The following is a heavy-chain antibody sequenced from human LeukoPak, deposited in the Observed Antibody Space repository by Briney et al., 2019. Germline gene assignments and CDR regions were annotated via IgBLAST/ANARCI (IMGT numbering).Heavy chain of an antibody. J-gene: IGHJ4*02. D-gene: IGHD1-26*01. Sequence: PGGSLRLSCEASGFSFSNKVMTWVRQAPGKGLEWVSYISANGDVTYYADSVKGRFTISRDNSNNTLYLQMNSLRAEDAAVYFCAKPPGLVGVGDYWGQGTLVTVSS. CDR1: GFSFSNKV. V-gene: IGHV3-23*01. CDR3: AKPPGLVGVGDY. CDR2: ISANGDVT.